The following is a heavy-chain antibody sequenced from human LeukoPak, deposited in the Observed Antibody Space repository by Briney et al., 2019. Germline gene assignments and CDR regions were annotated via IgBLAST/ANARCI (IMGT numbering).Heavy chain of an antibody. CDR1: GYTFTGYY. D-gene: IGHD6-13*01. J-gene: IGHJ6*02. V-gene: IGHV1-2*02. CDR3: ARDRLSLSSPGYYYYGMDV. Sequence: GASVKVSCKASGYTFTGYYMHWVRQAPGQGLEWMGWINPNSGGTKYAQRFQGRVTITRDTSINTAYMEMTRLKSDDTAVYYCARDRLSLSSPGYYYYGMDVWGHGTKVTVSS. CDR2: INPNSGGT.